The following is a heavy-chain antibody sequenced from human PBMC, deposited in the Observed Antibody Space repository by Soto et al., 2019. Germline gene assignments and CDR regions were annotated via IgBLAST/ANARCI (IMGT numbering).Heavy chain of an antibody. Sequence: GASVKVSCKASGYTFTSYAMHWVRQAPGQRLEWMGWINAGNGNTKYSQKFQGRVTITRDTSASTAYMELSSLRSEDTAVYYCAREAYNCSSTSCRGRSYYYYYYMDVWGKGTTVTVSS. CDR3: AREAYNCSSTSCRGRSYYYYYYMDV. V-gene: IGHV1-3*01. J-gene: IGHJ6*03. D-gene: IGHD2-2*01. CDR2: INAGNGNT. CDR1: GYTFTSYA.